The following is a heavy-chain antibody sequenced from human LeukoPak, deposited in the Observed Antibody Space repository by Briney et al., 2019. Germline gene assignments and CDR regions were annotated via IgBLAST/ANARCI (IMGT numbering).Heavy chain of an antibody. CDR3: ARDIEIGYSYGYYAFDI. D-gene: IGHD5-18*01. CDR1: GYTFTSYG. Sequence: ASVRVSCKASGYTFTSYGMSWVREAPGQGGEGMGWIIAYNRNPNYPQKLQASVTMTTDTSTSTAYMELRSLRSDDTAVYYCARDIEIGYSYGYYAFDIWGQGTMVTVSS. V-gene: IGHV1-18*01. J-gene: IGHJ3*02. CDR2: IIAYNRNP.